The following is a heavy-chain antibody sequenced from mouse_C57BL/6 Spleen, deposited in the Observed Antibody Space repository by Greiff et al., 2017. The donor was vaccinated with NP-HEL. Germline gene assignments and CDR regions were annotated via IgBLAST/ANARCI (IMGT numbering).Heavy chain of an antibody. V-gene: IGHV1-81*01. D-gene: IGHD1-1*01. CDR1: GYTFTSYG. Sequence: VQLVESGAELARPGASVKLSCKASGYTFTSYGISWVKQRTGQGLEWIGEIYPRSGNTYYNEKFKGKATLTADKSSSTAYMELRSLTSEDSAVYFCALYYYGSSHFDYWGQGTTLTVSS. J-gene: IGHJ2*01. CDR3: ALYYYGSSHFDY. CDR2: IYPRSGNT.